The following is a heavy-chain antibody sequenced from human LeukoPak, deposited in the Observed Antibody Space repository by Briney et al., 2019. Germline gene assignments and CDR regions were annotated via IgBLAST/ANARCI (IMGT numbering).Heavy chain of an antibody. Sequence: GGSLRLSCAASGFTFSSYWMNWARQAPGKGLEWVASINHNGNVNYYVDSVKGRFTISRDNAKNSLYLQMSNLRAEDTAVYYCAKQDYYDPYYFDYWGQGTLVTVSS. CDR3: AKQDYYDPYYFDY. V-gene: IGHV3-7*03. J-gene: IGHJ4*02. D-gene: IGHD3-22*01. CDR2: INHNGNVN. CDR1: GFTFSSYW.